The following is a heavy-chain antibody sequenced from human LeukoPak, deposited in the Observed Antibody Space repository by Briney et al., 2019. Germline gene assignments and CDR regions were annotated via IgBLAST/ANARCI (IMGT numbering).Heavy chain of an antibody. J-gene: IGHJ4*02. Sequence: PSETLSLTCAVYGGSFSGYYWSSIRQPPGKGLEWIGEINHSGSTNCNPSLKSRVTISVDTSKNQFSLKLSSVTAADTAVYYCARGEVAVAGTDFDYWGQGTLVTVSS. CDR3: ARGEVAVAGTDFDY. D-gene: IGHD6-19*01. V-gene: IGHV4-34*01. CDR2: INHSGST. CDR1: GGSFSGYY.